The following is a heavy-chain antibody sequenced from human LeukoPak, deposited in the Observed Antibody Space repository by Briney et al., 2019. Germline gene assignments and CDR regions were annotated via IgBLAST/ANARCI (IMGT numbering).Heavy chain of an antibody. J-gene: IGHJ5*02. V-gene: IGHV3-48*03. CDR3: AKDLMRDRWFGES. CDR1: GFTFSSYE. Sequence: GGSLRLSCAASGFTFSSYEMNWVRQAPGKGLEWVSYISSSGSTIYYADSVKGRFTISRDTSKNTLYLQMTSLTPEDTAVYYCAKDLMRDRWFGESWGQGTLVSVSS. D-gene: IGHD3-10*01. CDR2: ISSSGSTI.